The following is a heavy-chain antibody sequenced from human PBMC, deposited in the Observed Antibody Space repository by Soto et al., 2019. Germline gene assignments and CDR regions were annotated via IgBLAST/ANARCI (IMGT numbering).Heavy chain of an antibody. CDR3: ARPLDTGIAVGGGGLDP. CDR1: GGSISSSSYY. V-gene: IGHV4-39*01. Sequence: PSETLSLTCTVSGGSISSSSYYWGWIRQPPGKGLEWIGSIYYSGSTYYNPSLKSRVTISVDTSKNQFSLKLSSVTAADTAVYYCARPLDTGIAVGGGGLDPWGQGTLVTVSS. CDR2: IYYSGST. J-gene: IGHJ5*02. D-gene: IGHD6-19*01.